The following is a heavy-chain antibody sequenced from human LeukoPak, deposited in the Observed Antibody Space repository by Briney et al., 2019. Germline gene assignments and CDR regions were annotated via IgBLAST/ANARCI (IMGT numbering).Heavy chain of an antibody. J-gene: IGHJ4*02. CDR2: ISWNSGSL. CDR1: GFTFDDYA. V-gene: IGHV3-9*01. Sequence: GGSLRLSCAASGFTFDDYAMHWVRQTPGKGLECVSGISWNSGSLGYADSVKGRFTISRDNAKNSLYLQMNSLRAEDTALYYCAKDITPDYGDYGLGFDYWGQGTLVTVSS. D-gene: IGHD4-17*01. CDR3: AKDITPDYGDYGLGFDY.